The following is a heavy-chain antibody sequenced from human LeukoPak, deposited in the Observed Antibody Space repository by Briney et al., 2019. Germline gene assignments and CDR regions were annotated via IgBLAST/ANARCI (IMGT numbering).Heavy chain of an antibody. CDR1: GGSISSSSYY. CDR3: ARGYYYGSGSYTGWFDP. D-gene: IGHD3-10*01. CDR2: IYYSGST. V-gene: IGHV4-39*07. Sequence: PSETLSLTCTVSGGSISSSSYYWGWIRQPPGKGLEWIGSIYYSGSTYYNPSLKSRVTISVDTSKNQFSLKLSSVTAADTAVYYCARGYYYGSGSYTGWFDPWGQGTLVAVSS. J-gene: IGHJ5*02.